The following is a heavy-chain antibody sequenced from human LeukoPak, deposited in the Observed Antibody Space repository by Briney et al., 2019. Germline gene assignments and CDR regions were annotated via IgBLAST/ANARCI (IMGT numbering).Heavy chain of an antibody. D-gene: IGHD2-2*01. V-gene: IGHV6-1*01. CDR2: TYYRSKWYN. Sequence: SQALSLTCAISGDSVSSNSAAWIWIRPSPSRGLEWLGRTYYRSKWYNDYAVSVKSRITINPDTSKNQFSLQLNSVTPEDTAVYYCARGAGDIVVVPAADPFDPWGQGTLVTVSS. J-gene: IGHJ5*02. CDR3: ARGAGDIVVVPAADPFDP. CDR1: GDSVSSNSAA.